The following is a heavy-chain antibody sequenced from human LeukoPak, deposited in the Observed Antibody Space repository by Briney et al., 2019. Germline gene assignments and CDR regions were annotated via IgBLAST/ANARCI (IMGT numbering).Heavy chain of an antibody. D-gene: IGHD3-22*01. Sequence: GGSLRLSCAASGFTFSSYWMHCVRQAPGKGLELVSSITTSGTYIYYADSGKGRFTISRDNAKNSLYLQMNSLRAEDTAVYYCARPFYYDSNGGEGMDVWGQGTTVTVSS. V-gene: IGHV3-21*06. CDR1: GFTFSSYW. J-gene: IGHJ6*02. CDR2: ITTSGTYI. CDR3: ARPFYYDSNGGEGMDV.